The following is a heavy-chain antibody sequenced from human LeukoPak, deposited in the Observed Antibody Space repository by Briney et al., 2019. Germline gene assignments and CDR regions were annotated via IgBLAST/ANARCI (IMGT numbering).Heavy chain of an antibody. V-gene: IGHV3-11*01. D-gene: IGHD1-26*01. CDR3: ARAKWELPLWAFDI. Sequence: GGSLRLSCAASGFTFSDYYMSWIRQAPGKGLEWVSYISSSGSTIYYADSVKGRFTISRDNAKNSLYLQMNSLRAEDTAVYYCARAKWELPLWAFDIWGQGTMITVSS. CDR2: ISSSGSTI. CDR1: GFTFSDYY. J-gene: IGHJ3*02.